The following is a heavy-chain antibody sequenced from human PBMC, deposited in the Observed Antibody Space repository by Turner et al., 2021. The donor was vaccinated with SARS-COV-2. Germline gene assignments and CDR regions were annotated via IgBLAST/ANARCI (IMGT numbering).Heavy chain of an antibody. J-gene: IGHJ3*02. Sequence: QVQLVESGGGVVQPGRSLRLSCAASGFTFTSYAMHWVRQAPGKGLEWVAVISYDGSNKYYADSVRGRFTISRDNSKNTLYLQMNSLRAEDTAVYYCARTTSGYYFDAFDIWDQGTMVTVSA. D-gene: IGHD3-22*01. CDR2: ISYDGSNK. CDR3: ARTTSGYYFDAFDI. V-gene: IGHV3-30-3*01. CDR1: GFTFTSYA.